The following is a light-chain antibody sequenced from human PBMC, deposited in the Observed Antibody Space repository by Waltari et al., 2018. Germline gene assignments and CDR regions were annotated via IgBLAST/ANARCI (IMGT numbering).Light chain of an antibody. CDR1: SSDGGGSHY. J-gene: IGLJ3*02. Sequence: QSALPQPASVSGSPGQSITLSCTGTSSDGGGSHYVSWYQQHPGKAPKLMIYDVSNRPSGVSNRFSGSKSGNTASLTISGLQAEDEADYYCSSYTSSSTLVFGGGTKLTVL. CDR3: SSYTSSSTLV. CDR2: DVS. V-gene: IGLV2-14*01.